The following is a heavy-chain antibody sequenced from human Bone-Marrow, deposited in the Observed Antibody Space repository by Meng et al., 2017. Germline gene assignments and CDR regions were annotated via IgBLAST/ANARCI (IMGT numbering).Heavy chain of an antibody. CDR2: IKQDGSEK. CDR3: ARGKRLAAQFNY. D-gene: IGHD6-6*01. V-gene: IGHV3-7*04. Sequence: GESLKISCAASGFTFSRYWMSWVRQAPGKGLEWVANIKQDGSEKYYVDSVKGRFTISRDNAKNSLYLKMNSMRAEDTAVYYCARGKRLAAQFNYWGQGTLVTVSS. CDR1: GFTFSRYW. J-gene: IGHJ4*02.